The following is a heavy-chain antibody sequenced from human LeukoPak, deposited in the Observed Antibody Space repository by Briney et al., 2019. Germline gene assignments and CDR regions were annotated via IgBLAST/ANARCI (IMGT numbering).Heavy chain of an antibody. CDR3: ARVPTLRITMIVVHAFDI. V-gene: IGHV4-61*01. J-gene: IGHJ3*02. Sequence: PSETLPLTCTVSGGSVSSGSYYWSWIRQPPGKGLEWIGYIYYSGSTNYNPSLKSRVTISVDTSKNQFSLKLSSVTAADTAVYYCARVPTLRITMIVVHAFDIWGQGTMVTVSS. CDR1: GGSVSSGSYY. CDR2: IYYSGST. D-gene: IGHD3-22*01.